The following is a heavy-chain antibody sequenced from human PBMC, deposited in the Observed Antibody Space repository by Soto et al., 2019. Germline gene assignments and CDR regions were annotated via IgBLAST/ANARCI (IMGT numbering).Heavy chain of an antibody. Sequence: SETLSLTCAVYGGSFSGYYWSWIRQPPGKGLEWIGEINHSGSTNYNPSLKSRVTISVDTSKNQFSLKLSSVTAADTAVYYCARGHDSSGYYYGMDVWGQGXTVTVYS. J-gene: IGHJ6*02. CDR3: ARGHDSSGYYYGMDV. CDR2: INHSGST. CDR1: GGSFSGYY. D-gene: IGHD3-22*01. V-gene: IGHV4-34*01.